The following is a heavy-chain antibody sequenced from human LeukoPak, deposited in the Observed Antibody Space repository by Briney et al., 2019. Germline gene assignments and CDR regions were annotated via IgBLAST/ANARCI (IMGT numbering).Heavy chain of an antibody. CDR3: ARPTWGYSYGPPRYMDV. D-gene: IGHD5-18*01. Sequence: GRSLRPSCAAAGFTFSDDYIGSSRHTPRKRLGWVSYISSSGSTLHYPDSVKGRFTISRDNAKNSLYLQMNSLRAEDTAVYYCARPTWGYSYGPPRYMDVWGKGTTVTVSS. J-gene: IGHJ6*03. CDR2: ISSSGSTL. CDR1: GFTFSDDY. V-gene: IGHV3-11*01.